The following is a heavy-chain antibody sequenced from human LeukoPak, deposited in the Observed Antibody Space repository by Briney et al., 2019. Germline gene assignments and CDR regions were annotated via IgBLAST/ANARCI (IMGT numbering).Heavy chain of an antibody. CDR3: ARVRATFSPHFDN. D-gene: IGHD5-12*01. Sequence: AGSLRLSCAASGFTFSSYWMQWVRQAPGKGLMWVSRINSDGSITSYADSVKGRFTISRDNAKNTLYVQMNSLRAEDTAVYYCARVRATFSPHFDNWGQGTLVTVSS. CDR2: INSDGSIT. J-gene: IGHJ4*02. CDR1: GFTFSSYW. V-gene: IGHV3-74*01.